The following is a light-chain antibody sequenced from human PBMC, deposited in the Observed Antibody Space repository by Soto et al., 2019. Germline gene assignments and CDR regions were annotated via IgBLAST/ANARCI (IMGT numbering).Light chain of an antibody. J-gene: IGKJ1*01. Sequence: DFQMTQSPSTLSASVGGRVTITCRASQNIRSRLAWFQQKPGKAPKLLIYAASSLQSGVPSRFSGSGSGTDFTLTISSLQPEDFATYYCQHYNSYSEAFGQGTQVDIK. CDR2: AAS. CDR1: QNIRSR. CDR3: QHYNSYSEA. V-gene: IGKV1-5*01.